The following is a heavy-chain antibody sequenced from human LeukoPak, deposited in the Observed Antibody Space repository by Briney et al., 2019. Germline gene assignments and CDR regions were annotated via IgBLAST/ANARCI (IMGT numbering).Heavy chain of an antibody. V-gene: IGHV1-18*01. CDR2: ISAYNGNT. J-gene: IGHJ6*03. D-gene: IGHD2/OR15-2a*01. CDR1: GYTFTTYS. Sequence: ASVKVSCKASGYTFTTYSISWVRQAPGQGLEWMGWISAYNGNTNYAQKLQGRVTMTTDTSTSTAYMELRSLRSDDTAVYYCAFSRYYLQGSYYYMDVWGKGTTVTVSS. CDR3: AFSRYYLQGSYYYMDV.